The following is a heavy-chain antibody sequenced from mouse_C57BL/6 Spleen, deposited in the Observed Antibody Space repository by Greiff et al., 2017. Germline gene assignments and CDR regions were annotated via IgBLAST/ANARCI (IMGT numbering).Heavy chain of an antibody. D-gene: IGHD2-4*01. CDR3: ARRNIYYNDDEYAMDY. CDR1: GYTFTSYW. CDR2: IDPSDSYT. J-gene: IGHJ4*01. Sequence: QVQLQQPGAELVMPGASVKLSCKASGYTFTSYWMHWVKQRPGKGLEWIGEIDPSDSYTNYNQKFKGKSTLTVDKSSSTAYMQRSSLTSEDTAVYYCARRNIYYNDDEYAMDYWGQGTSVTVSS. V-gene: IGHV1-69*01.